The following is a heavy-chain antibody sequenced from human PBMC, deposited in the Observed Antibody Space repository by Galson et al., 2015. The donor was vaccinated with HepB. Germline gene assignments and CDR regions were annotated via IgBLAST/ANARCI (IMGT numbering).Heavy chain of an antibody. V-gene: IGHV4-38-2*02. CDR2: IYHRGDT. D-gene: IGHD3-16*01. J-gene: IGHJ3*02. CDR1: GYSISSGYY. CDR3: ARGGEYPLRGTFDI. Sequence: ETLSLTCTVSGYSISSGYYWGWIRQPPGKGLEWIGSIYHRGDTFYIPSLKSRVTMSVDTSKNQFSLKLTSVTAADTAVSYCARGGEYPLRGTFDIWGQGTMVTVSS.